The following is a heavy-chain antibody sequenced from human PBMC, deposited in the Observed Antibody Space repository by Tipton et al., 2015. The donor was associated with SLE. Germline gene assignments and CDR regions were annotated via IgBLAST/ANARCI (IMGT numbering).Heavy chain of an antibody. Sequence: TLSLTCTVSGGSISSYYWSWIRQPPGKGLEWIGYIYYSGSTNYNPSLKSRVTISVDTSKNQFSLKLSSVTAADTAVYYCARGLRSGVVGATPGYWGQGTLVTVSS. J-gene: IGHJ1*01. V-gene: IGHV4-59*12. CDR2: IYYSGST. CDR1: GGSISSYY. D-gene: IGHD1-26*01. CDR3: ARGLRSGVVGATPGY.